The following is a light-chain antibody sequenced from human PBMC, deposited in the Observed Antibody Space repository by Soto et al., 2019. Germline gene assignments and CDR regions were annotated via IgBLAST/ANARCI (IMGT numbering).Light chain of an antibody. CDR3: GSYTSSNTLV. CDR2: EVT. Sequence: QSVLTQPASVSGSPGQSITISCTGTSGDIGSYNRVSWYQQHPGKAPKLIIYEVTDRPSGVSNRFSGSKSGNTASLTISGLQAEDEADYFCGSYTSSNTLVFGTGTKLTVL. CDR1: SGDIGSYNR. J-gene: IGLJ1*01. V-gene: IGLV2-14*01.